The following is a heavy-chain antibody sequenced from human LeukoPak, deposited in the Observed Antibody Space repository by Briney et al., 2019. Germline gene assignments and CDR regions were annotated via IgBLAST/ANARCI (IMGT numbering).Heavy chain of an antibody. V-gene: IGHV3-23*01. D-gene: IGHD1-14*01. CDR3: ASRMRDAFDI. J-gene: IGHJ3*02. Sequence: GGTLRLSCAASGFTFSSFGMSWVRQAPGKGLEWVSAISGSGGSTYYADSVKGRFTISRDNSKNTLYLQMNSLRAEDTAVYYCASRMRDAFDIWGQGTMVTVSS. CDR2: ISGSGGST. CDR1: GFTFSSFG.